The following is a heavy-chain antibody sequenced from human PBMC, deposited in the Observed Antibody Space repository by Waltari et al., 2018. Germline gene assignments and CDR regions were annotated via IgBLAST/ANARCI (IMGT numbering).Heavy chain of an antibody. CDR1: GYTFTSYD. J-gene: IGHJ4*02. V-gene: IGHV1-8*03. CDR3: ARGAYCSSTSCSAYFDY. CDR2: INPNSGNT. D-gene: IGHD2-2*01. Sequence: QVQLVQSGAEVKKPGASVKVSCKASGYTFTSYDINWVRQATGQGLEWMGWINPNSGNTGYAQKFQGRVTITRNTSISTADMELSSLRSEDTAVYYCARGAYCSSTSCSAYFDYWGQGTLVTVSS.